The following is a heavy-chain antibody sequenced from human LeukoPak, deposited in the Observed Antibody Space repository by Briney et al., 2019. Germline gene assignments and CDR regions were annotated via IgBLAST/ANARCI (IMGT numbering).Heavy chain of an antibody. CDR1: GFTFSSYE. V-gene: IGHV3-48*03. J-gene: IGHJ4*02. CDR3: ASLPKIQLWLGDY. D-gene: IGHD5-18*01. CDR2: ISSSGSTI. Sequence: GGPLRFSCAASGFTFSSYEMNWVRQAPGKGLESVSYISSSGSTIYYADSVKGRFTISRDNAKNSLYLQMNSLRAEDTAVYYCASLPKIQLWLGDYWGQGTLVTVSS.